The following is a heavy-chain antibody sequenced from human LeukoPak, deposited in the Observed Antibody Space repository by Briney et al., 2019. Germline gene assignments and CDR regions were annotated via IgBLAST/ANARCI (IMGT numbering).Heavy chain of an antibody. Sequence: SVKVSCKASGGTFSSYAISWVRQAPGQGLEWMGGIIPIFGTANYAQKFQGRVTITADKSTSTAYMELSSLRSEDTAVYYCARVAYCSSTSCYFLDIWGQGTVVTVSS. V-gene: IGHV1-69*06. CDR2: IIPIFGTA. CDR3: ARVAYCSSTSCYFLDI. CDR1: GGTFSSYA. J-gene: IGHJ3*02. D-gene: IGHD2-2*01.